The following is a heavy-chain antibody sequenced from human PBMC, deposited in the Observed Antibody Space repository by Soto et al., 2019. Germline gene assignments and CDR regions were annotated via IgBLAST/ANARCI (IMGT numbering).Heavy chain of an antibody. CDR1: AFTVSNSF. J-gene: IGHJ3*02. D-gene: IGHD2-21*02. V-gene: IGHV3-66*01. CDR2: IKNSAGT. Sequence: DVQLVESGGDLVQPGGSLRLSCAASAFTVSNSFMSWVRQAPGEGLEWVSIIKNSAGTDYADSVRGRFIISIDNSKNTVYLQMNSLRVEDTAVYYCVRDFLGVTASWVGFDIWGQGTKVTVSS. CDR3: VRDFLGVTASWVGFDI.